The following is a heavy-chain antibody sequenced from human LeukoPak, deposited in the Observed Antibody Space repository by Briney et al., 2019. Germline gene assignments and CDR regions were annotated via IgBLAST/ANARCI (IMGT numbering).Heavy chain of an antibody. CDR3: AKDYIGYYDILTGYLDY. V-gene: IGHV3-23*01. Sequence: PGGSLRLSCAASGFTFSSYAMSWVRQAPGKGLEWVSAISGSGGSTYYADSVKGRFTISRDNSKNTLYLQMNSLRAEDTAVYYCAKDYIGYYDILTGYLDYWGQGTLVTVSS. CDR2: ISGSGGST. CDR1: GFTFSSYA. D-gene: IGHD3-9*01. J-gene: IGHJ4*02.